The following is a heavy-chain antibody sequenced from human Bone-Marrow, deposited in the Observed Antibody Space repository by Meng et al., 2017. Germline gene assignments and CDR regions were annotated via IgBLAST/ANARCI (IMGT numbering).Heavy chain of an antibody. Sequence: ASVKVSCKASGYTFPDYWLHWVRRAPGQGLEWMGRINPKSGDTHYAQRFQGRVTMTGDTSISTAYMELSGLRSDDTAMYYCARGGDVDRRYYYGMDVWGQGTTVTVSS. CDR3: ARGGDVDRRYYYGMDV. CDR1: GYTFPDYW. D-gene: IGHD1-14*01. V-gene: IGHV1-2*06. CDR2: INPKSGDT. J-gene: IGHJ6*02.